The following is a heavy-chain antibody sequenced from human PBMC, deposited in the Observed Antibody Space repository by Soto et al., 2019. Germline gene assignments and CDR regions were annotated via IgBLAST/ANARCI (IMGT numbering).Heavy chain of an antibody. D-gene: IGHD3-22*01. CDR2: ISAYNGNT. V-gene: IGHV1-18*01. CDR1: GYTFTSYG. J-gene: IGHJ4*02. CDR3: ARSRHAYYYDSSGYYPGYSDY. Sequence: ASVKVSCKASGYTFTSYGISWVRQAPGQGLEWMGWISAYNGNTNYAQKLQGRVTMTTDTSTSTAYMELRSLRSDDTAVYYCARSRHAYYYDSSGYYPGYSDYWGQGTLVTVSS.